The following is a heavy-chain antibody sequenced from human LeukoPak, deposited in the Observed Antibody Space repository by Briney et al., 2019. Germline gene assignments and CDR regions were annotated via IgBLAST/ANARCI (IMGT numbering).Heavy chain of an antibody. J-gene: IGHJ4*02. V-gene: IGHV3-53*01. D-gene: IGHD2-2*01. CDR2: IYSGGST. Sequence: PSGGSLRLSCAASGFISSNYMNWVRQAPGKGLEWVSVIYSGGSTYYADSVKGRFTISRDNSKNTLYLQMNSLRSEDTAVYYCARGDCGSTSCYVDYWGQGTLVTVSS. CDR3: ARGDCGSTSCYVDY. CDR1: GFISSNY.